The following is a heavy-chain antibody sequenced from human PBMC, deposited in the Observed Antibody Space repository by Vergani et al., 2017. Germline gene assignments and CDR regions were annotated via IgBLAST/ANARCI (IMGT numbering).Heavy chain of an antibody. Sequence: QVHLVESGGVVVQPGRSLRLSCVVSGFTSSYYGMHWVRQAPGKGLEWVAVISYDGTQKYYADSVKGRFTISRDKSKSTLYLQMNSLRTEDTAVYYCATKSCGTPGCQIGYFREWGQGTLVTVSS. CDR3: ATKSCGTPGCQIGYFRE. CDR1: GFTSSYYG. CDR2: ISYDGTQK. J-gene: IGHJ1*01. V-gene: IGHV3-30*03. D-gene: IGHD1-1*01.